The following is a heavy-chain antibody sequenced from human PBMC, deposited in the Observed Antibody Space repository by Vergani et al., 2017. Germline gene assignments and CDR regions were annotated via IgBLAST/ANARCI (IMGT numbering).Heavy chain of an antibody. CDR2: INPMGGST. D-gene: IGHD2-2*03. V-gene: IGHV1-46*03. Sequence: QVQLVQSGAEVTKPGASVKVSCKASGYSFTSNSMHWVRQAPGQGLEWMGIINPMGGSTTYAQRFQGRVTMTRDTSTSTVYMQLSSLRFEDTAVYYCARAGYCTSTSCYSFAYYYMDVWGKGTTVTVSS. CDR1: GYSFTSNS. CDR3: ARAGYCTSTSCYSFAYYYMDV. J-gene: IGHJ6*03.